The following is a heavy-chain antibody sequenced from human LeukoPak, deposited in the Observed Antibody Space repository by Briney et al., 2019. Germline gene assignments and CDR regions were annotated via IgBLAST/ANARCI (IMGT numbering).Heavy chain of an antibody. V-gene: IGHV3-53*01. Sequence: QTGGSLRLSFAAPGLTVSRNFMSWVRQAPGKGLEWVSVIYSGATTEYADSVKGRFIISRDNSKNTLYLQMNSLRAEDTAVYYCARDGYGYNYMDVWGKGTTVTVSS. CDR2: IYSGATT. J-gene: IGHJ6*03. D-gene: IGHD1-1*01. CDR3: ARDGYGYNYMDV. CDR1: GLTVSRNF.